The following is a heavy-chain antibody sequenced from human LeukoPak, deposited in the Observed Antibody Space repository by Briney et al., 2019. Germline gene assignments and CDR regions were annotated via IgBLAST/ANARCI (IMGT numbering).Heavy chain of an antibody. CDR2: IYPVDSDT. CDR3: ARTNYYETSGWASGLSPFDM. D-gene: IGHD3-22*01. Sequence: PGESLKISCKGSGNNFATYWIAWVRPVPGKGLEWIGVIYPVDSDTRYSPTFQGQVTISVDKSTSTAYLQWSSLKASDTAMYYCARTNYYETSGWASGLSPFDMWGRGTMVTVSS. V-gene: IGHV5-51*01. J-gene: IGHJ3*02. CDR1: GNNFATYW.